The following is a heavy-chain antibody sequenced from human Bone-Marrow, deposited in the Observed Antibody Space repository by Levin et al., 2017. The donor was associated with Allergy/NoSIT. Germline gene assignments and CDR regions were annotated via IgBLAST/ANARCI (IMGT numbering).Heavy chain of an antibody. V-gene: IGHV3-23*01. Sequence: GGSLRLSCAASGFSFSSYAMNWVRQPPGKGLEWVSTINSGGGSPYYAHSVKGRLTISRDNSKNELYLQMNSLRVEDTAIYYCARGGSGWYELDCWGQGTPVTVSS. CDR2: INSGGGSP. CDR1: GFSFSSYA. J-gene: IGHJ4*02. CDR3: ARGGSGWYELDC. D-gene: IGHD6-19*01.